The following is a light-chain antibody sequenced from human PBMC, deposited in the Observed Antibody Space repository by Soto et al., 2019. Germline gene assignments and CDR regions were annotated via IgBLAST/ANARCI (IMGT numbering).Light chain of an antibody. CDR2: EVS. J-gene: IGLJ1*01. V-gene: IGLV2-14*01. CDR1: ISDFGGYYF. Sequence: QAVLTQAVSVSWSPGQSITISCTASISDFGGYYFVSWYQHHPGKAPKLMIYEVSNRPSGVSNRFSGSKSGNTASLTISGLQAEDEADYYCSSYTSTSTHYVFGTGTKV. CDR3: SSYTSTSTHYV.